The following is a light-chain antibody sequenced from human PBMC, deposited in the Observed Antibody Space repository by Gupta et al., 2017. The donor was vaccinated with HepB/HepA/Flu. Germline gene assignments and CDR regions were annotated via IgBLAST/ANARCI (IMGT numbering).Light chain of an antibody. CDR1: SSDIGGFDA. CDR2: SVS. J-gene: IGLJ3*02. CDR3: SSFRTGLTLVV. Sequence: QSALTQPASVSGFAGQSITISCTGSSSDIGGFDAVSWYKHYPGKAPELLLYSVSNRTSGVYYRFSGSKSGNTASLTISGLQPEDEAYYYCSSFRTGLTLVVFGGGTKLTVL. V-gene: IGLV2-14*03.